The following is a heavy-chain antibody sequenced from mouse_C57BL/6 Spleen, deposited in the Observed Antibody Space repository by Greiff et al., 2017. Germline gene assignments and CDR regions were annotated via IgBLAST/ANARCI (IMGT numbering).Heavy chain of an antibody. J-gene: IGHJ4*01. CDR1: GYAFTNYL. CDR2: INPGSGGT. CDR3: ARSWHLRGVDY. D-gene: IGHD1-1*01. V-gene: IGHV1-54*01. Sequence: QVQLQQSGAELVRPGTSVKVSCKASGYAFTNYLIEWVKQRPGQGLEWIGVINPGSGGTKYNEKFKGKATLTADKSSSTAYMELSSLTSEDSAVYFGARSWHLRGVDYWGQGTSVTVSS.